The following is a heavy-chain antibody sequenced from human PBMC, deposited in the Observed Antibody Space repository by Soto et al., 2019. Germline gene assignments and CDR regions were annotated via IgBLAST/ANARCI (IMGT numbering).Heavy chain of an antibody. CDR3: VRKNPGTRPFDY. V-gene: IGHV3-23*01. CDR2: IGTDSNT. CDR1: GFTFDTYA. Sequence: PGGSLRLSCAASGFTFDTYAMNWVRQAPGKGLAWVSAIGTDSNTYYADSVKGRFTISRDNSRTTLYLQMNSLRAEDTALYYCVRKNPGTRPFDYWGQGNLVTVSS. J-gene: IGHJ4*01.